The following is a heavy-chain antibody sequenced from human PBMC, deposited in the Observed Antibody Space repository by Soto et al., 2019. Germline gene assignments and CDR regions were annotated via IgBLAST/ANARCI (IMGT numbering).Heavy chain of an antibody. CDR3: ARDRKGHSYGNDY. CDR2: ISISSSTI. D-gene: IGHD5-18*01. CDR1: GFTFSSYS. J-gene: IGHJ4*02. V-gene: IGHV3-48*01. Sequence: PGGSLRLSCAASGFTFSSYSMNWVRQAPGKGLEWFSYISISSSTIYYADSVKGRFTISRDNAKNSLYLQMNSLRAEDTAVYYCARDRKGHSYGNDYWGQGTLVTVSS.